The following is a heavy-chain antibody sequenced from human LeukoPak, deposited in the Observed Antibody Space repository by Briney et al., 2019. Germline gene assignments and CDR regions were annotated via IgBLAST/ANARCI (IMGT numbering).Heavy chain of an antibody. Sequence: SETLSLTCTVSGYSISSGYYWGWIRQPPGKGLEWIGSIYHSGSTYYNPSLKSRVTISVDTSKNQFSLKLSSVTAADTAVYYCARAKIVPYGSYYVGPYFDYWGQGTLVTVSS. CDR3: ARAKIVPYGSYYVGPYFDY. D-gene: IGHD1-26*01. CDR1: GYSISSGYY. J-gene: IGHJ4*02. CDR2: IYHSGST. V-gene: IGHV4-38-2*02.